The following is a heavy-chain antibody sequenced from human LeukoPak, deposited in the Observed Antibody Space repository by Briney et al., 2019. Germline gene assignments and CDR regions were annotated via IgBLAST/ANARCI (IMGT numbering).Heavy chain of an antibody. CDR2: ISGSSTTI. Sequence: GGSLRLSCAASGFTFRSYSMNWVRQAPGKGLEWVSYISGSSTTIYYADSVKGRFTISRDNAKNSLYLQMNSLRDEDTAVYYCARDVLSYGDSGVDYWGQGTLVTVSS. V-gene: IGHV3-48*02. J-gene: IGHJ4*02. D-gene: IGHD2-2*01. CDR1: GFTFRSYS. CDR3: ARDVLSYGDSGVDY.